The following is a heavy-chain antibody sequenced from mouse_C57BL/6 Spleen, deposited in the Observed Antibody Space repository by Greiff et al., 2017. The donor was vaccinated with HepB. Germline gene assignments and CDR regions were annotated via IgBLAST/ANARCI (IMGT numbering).Heavy chain of an antibody. Sequence: VHVKQSGAELVRPGASVKLSCTASGFNIKDDYMHWVKQRPERGLEWIGWIDPENGDTEYASKFQGKATITSDTSSNTAYLQLSTLTSEDTAVYYCTSSGNLSGAYWGQGTLVTVSA. CDR2: IDPENGDT. J-gene: IGHJ3*01. CDR1: GFNIKDDY. D-gene: IGHD2-1*01. V-gene: IGHV14-4*01. CDR3: TSSGNLSGAY.